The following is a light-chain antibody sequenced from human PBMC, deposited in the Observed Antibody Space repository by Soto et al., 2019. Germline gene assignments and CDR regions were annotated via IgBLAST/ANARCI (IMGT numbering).Light chain of an antibody. CDR3: QSYDSSLSGVV. CDR2: GNS. CDR1: SSNIGAGYD. J-gene: IGLJ2*01. Sequence: QSVLTQPPSVSGAPGQRVTISCTGSSSNIGAGYDVHWYQQLPGTAPKLLICGNSNRPSGVPDRCSGSNSGTSASLAITGLQAEDEADYDCQSYDSSLSGVVFGGGTKVTVL. V-gene: IGLV1-40*01.